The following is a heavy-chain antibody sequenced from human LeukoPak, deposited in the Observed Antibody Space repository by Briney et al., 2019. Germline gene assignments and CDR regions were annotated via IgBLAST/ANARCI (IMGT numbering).Heavy chain of an antibody. CDR3: ATAGLYCSGGSCGNDAFDI. J-gene: IGHJ3*02. Sequence: SETLSLTCTVPGGSISSGDYYWSWIRQPPGKGLEWLGYIYYSGRTYYNPSLKSRVTISVDTSKNQFSLKLSSVTAADTAVYYCATAGLYCSGGSCGNDAFDIWGQGTMVTVSS. D-gene: IGHD2-15*01. CDR2: IYYSGRT. CDR1: GGSISSGDYY. V-gene: IGHV4-30-4*08.